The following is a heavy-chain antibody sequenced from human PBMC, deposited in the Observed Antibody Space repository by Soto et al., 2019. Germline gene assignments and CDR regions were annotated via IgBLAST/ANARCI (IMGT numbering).Heavy chain of an antibody. Sequence: QVQLVQSGAEVKTPGASVKVSCKASGYTFATYDINWVRQAPGQGLEWMGWMNPNGGNTGYVQKFQGRLTMTGDTALSIAHMELSSLRNEDTAVYYCARSDGYNFNWLDSWGQGTLVTVSA. V-gene: IGHV1-8*01. CDR2: MNPNGGNT. CDR3: ARSDGYNFNWLDS. CDR1: GYTFATYD. J-gene: IGHJ5*01. D-gene: IGHD2-21*01.